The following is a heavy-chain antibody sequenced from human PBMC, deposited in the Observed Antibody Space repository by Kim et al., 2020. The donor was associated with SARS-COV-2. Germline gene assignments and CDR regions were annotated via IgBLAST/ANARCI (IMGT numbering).Heavy chain of an antibody. CDR2: IYSGGTNI. CDR1: GITFSSYA. Sequence: GGSLRLSCAASGITFSSYAMNWVRQAPGKGLEWVSVIYSGGTNIYYADSVKGRFSISRDDSKNTLYLQMNSLRVEDTAVYYCAKAPFDYYDNSGYYLDYWGQGTLVTVSS. J-gene: IGHJ4*02. D-gene: IGHD3-22*01. CDR3: AKAPFDYYDNSGYYLDY. V-gene: IGHV3-23*03.